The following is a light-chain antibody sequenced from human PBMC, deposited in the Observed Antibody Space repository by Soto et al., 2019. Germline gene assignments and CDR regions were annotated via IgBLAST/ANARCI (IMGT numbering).Light chain of an antibody. J-gene: IGKJ5*01. CDR2: GAS. Sequence: EIVLTQSPGTLSLSPGERATLSCRASQSVSSDLAWYHQKPGQAPRLLIYGASTRATGIPARFSGSGSGTDFTLTISRLEPEDFAVYYCQQYGSSPRITFGQGTRLEIK. CDR3: QQYGSSPRIT. CDR1: QSVSSD. V-gene: IGKV3-20*01.